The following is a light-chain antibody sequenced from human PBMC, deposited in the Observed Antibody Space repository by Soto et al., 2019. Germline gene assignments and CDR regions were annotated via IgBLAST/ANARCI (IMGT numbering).Light chain of an antibody. CDR2: DVS. CDR1: SSDVGGYNY. J-gene: IGLJ3*02. V-gene: IGLV2-14*03. Sequence: QSALTQPASVSGSPGQSITISCTGSSSDVGGYNYVSWYQQHPGKAPKLIIYDVSNRPSGVSNRFSGSNSGNTASLTISGLQAEDEADYYCSSRHVFVGGTKVTVL. CDR3: SSRHV.